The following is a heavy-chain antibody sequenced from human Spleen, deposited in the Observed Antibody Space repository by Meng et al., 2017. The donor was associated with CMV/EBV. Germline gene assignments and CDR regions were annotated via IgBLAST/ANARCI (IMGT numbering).Heavy chain of an antibody. CDR1: GFTFSDYY. CDR3: VKGGYDSGWRSLDC. CDR2: TRNKDNSYTT. Sequence: GGSLRLSCAASGFTFSDYYMDWVRQAPGKGLEWVARTRNKDNSYTTEYAASVKGRFSISRDGSKNSLFLQMNSLKTEDTAVYYCVKGGYDSGWRSLDCWGQGTLVTVSS. J-gene: IGHJ4*02. D-gene: IGHD3-22*01. V-gene: IGHV3-72*01.